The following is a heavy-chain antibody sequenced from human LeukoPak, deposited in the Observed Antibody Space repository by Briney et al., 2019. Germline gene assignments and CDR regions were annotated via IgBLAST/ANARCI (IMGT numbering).Heavy chain of an antibody. CDR2: IYYSGST. V-gene: IGHV4-39*01. CDR3: ARQGARISSSWYIAFDI. CDR1: GGSFSGYY. J-gene: IGHJ3*02. D-gene: IGHD6-13*01. Sequence: PSETLSLTCAVYGGSFSGYYWGWIRQPPGKGLEWIGSIYYSGSTYYNPSLKSRVTISVDTSKNQFSLKLSSVTAADTAVYYCARQGARISSSWYIAFDIWGQGTMVTVSS.